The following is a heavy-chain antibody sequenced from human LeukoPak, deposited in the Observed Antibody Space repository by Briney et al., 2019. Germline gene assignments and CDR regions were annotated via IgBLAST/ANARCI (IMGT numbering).Heavy chain of an antibody. CDR1: GLTFSSDR. CDR3: ARVLSGHCTGGTCYAFDF. CDR2: IDGSSSFI. D-gene: IGHD2-15*01. Sequence: PGGSLRLSCAASGLTFSSDRMNWVRQPPGKGLEWVSSIDGSSSFIYYADSVRGRFTISRDNAKNSLYLQMNSLRAEDTAVYYCARVLSGHCTGGTCYAFDFRGQGTLVTVSS. V-gene: IGHV3-21*01. J-gene: IGHJ4*02.